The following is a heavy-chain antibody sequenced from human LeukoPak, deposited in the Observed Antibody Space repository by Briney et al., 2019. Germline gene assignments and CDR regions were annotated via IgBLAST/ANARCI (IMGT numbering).Heavy chain of an antibody. Sequence: PGGSLRLSCAASGFTFSGYGMHWVRQAPGKGLEWVAVIWYDGSNKYYADSVKGRFTISRDNSKNTLYLQMNSLRAEDTAVYYCARDLDSSRRPFDYWGQGTLVTVSS. CDR2: IWYDGSNK. D-gene: IGHD3/OR15-3a*01. V-gene: IGHV3-33*08. CDR1: GFTFSGYG. J-gene: IGHJ4*02. CDR3: ARDLDSSRRPFDY.